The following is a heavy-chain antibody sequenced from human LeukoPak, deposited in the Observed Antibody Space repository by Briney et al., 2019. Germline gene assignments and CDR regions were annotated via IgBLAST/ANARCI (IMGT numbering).Heavy chain of an antibody. V-gene: IGHV4-59*01. J-gene: IGHJ4*02. CDR2: IYHSGNT. Sequence: PSETLSLTCTVPGGSISTYYWSWIRQPPGKGLEWIGYIYHSGNTNYNPSLKSRVTISVDTSKNQFSLKLSSVTAADTAVYYCARFAYCGGHCWYYFDYWGQGSLVTVSS. CDR1: GGSISTYY. CDR3: ARFAYCGGHCWYYFDY. D-gene: IGHD2-21*02.